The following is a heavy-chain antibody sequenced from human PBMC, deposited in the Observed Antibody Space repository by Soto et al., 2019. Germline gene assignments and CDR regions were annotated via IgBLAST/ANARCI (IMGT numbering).Heavy chain of an antibody. Sequence: ASVKVSCKASGYTFTAYYLHWVRQAPGRGLEWMGWINPNSGGTNYAQKFQGRVTMTRDTSSSTAYMELSRVRSDDTAIYYCARDPTTVTLGYYYGMDVWGQGTTVTVSS. CDR2: INPNSGGT. D-gene: IGHD4-17*01. CDR3: ARDPTTVTLGYYYGMDV. CDR1: GYTFTAYY. V-gene: IGHV1-2*02. J-gene: IGHJ6*02.